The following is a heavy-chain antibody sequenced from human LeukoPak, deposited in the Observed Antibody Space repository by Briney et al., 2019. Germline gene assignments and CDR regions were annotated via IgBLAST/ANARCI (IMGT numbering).Heavy chain of an antibody. J-gene: IGHJ6*03. CDR3: ARDGRGYSYGYHYYYYYMDV. V-gene: IGHV3-53*01. CDR1: GFTVSSTY. Sequence: RGSLRLSCAAPGFTVSSTYMSLVRPAPGKGLGWVSVIYIGGRTYFVGCVKGRIPISRDNSKNTLYLQMNSLRAEDTAVYYCARDGRGYSYGYHYYYYYMDVWGKGTTVTVSS. D-gene: IGHD5-18*01. CDR2: IYIGGRT.